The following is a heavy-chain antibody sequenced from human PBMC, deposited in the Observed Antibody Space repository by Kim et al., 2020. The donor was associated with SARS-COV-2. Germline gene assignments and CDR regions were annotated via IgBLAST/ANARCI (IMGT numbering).Heavy chain of an antibody. CDR2: IYYSGST. V-gene: IGHV4-31*03. J-gene: IGHJ4*02. CDR1: GGSISSGGYY. CDR3: AAYSSRNDYFDY. Sequence: SETLSLTCTVSGGSISSGGYYWSWIRQHPGKGLEWIGYIYYSGSTYYNSSLKSRVTISVDTTKNQFSLKLSAVTAAATAVYYCAAYSSRNDYFDYWGQGTLVAVSS. D-gene: IGHD6-13*01.